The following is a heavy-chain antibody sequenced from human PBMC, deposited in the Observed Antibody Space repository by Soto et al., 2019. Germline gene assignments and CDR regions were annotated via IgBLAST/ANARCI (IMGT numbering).Heavy chain of an antibody. D-gene: IGHD3-10*01. CDR1: GFSVTSNY. J-gene: IGHJ5*02. CDR3: TTEMVRDP. V-gene: IGHV3-53*04. Sequence: EVQLVESGGGLVQPGGSLRLSCTASGFSVTSNYMSWIRQAPGGGLEWVSSIYSGGNTYYGDSATGRFTISRHNSENTLYRQMSSLRPEDTGIYYWTTEMVRDPWGQGTVVTVSS. CDR2: IYSGGNT.